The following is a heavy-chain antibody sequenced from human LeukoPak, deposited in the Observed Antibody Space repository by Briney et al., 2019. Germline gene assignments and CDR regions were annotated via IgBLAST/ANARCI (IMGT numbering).Heavy chain of an antibody. Sequence: ASETLSLTCTVSGGSISSYYWGWIRQPPGKGLEWIGYIYYSGSTNYNPSLKSRVTISVDTSKNQFSLKLSSVTAADTAVYYCASRTYDYVWGSYRPGGWGQGTLVTVSS. CDR1: GGSISSYY. D-gene: IGHD3-16*02. CDR2: IYYSGST. CDR3: ASRTYDYVWGSYRPGG. V-gene: IGHV4-59*12. J-gene: IGHJ4*02.